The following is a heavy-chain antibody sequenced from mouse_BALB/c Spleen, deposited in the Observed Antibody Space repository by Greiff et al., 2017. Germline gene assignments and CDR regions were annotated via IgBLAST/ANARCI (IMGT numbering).Heavy chain of an antibody. CDR3: ARRGFTTAFDY. CDR1: GYTFTDYW. D-gene: IGHD1-2*01. J-gene: IGHJ2*01. CDR2: IDTSDSYT. Sequence: QVQLQQPGAELVMPGASVKMSCKASGYTFTDYWMHWVKQRPGQGLEWIGAIDTSDSYTSYNQKFKGKATLTVDESSSTAYMQLSSLTSEDSAVYYCARRGFTTAFDYWGQGTTLTVSS. V-gene: IGHV1-69*01.